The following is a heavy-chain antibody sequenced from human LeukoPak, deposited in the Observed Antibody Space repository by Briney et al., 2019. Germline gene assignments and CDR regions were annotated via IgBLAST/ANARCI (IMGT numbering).Heavy chain of an antibody. CDR3: AREAYYYGSGSYYTGRAPYGMDV. Sequence: GASVKVSCKASGGTFSSYAISWVRQAPGQGLDWMGGIIPIFGTANYAQKFQGRVTITADESTSTAYMELSSLRSEDTAVYYCAREAYYYGSGSYYTGRAPYGMDVWGQGTTVTVSS. CDR1: GGTFSSYA. J-gene: IGHJ6*02. CDR2: IIPIFGTA. D-gene: IGHD3-10*01. V-gene: IGHV1-69*13.